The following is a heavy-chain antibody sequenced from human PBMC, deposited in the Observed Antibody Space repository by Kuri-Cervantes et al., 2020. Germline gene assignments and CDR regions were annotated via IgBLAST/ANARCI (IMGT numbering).Heavy chain of an antibody. CDR3: ATATPPLRDY. CDR1: GFTVSSNY. Sequence: GESLKISCAASGFTVSSNYMSWVRQAPGKGLEWVSVIYSGGSTYYADSVKGRFTISRDNSKNTLYLQMNSLRAEDTAVYYCATATPPLRDYWGQGTLVTVSS. V-gene: IGHV3-53*05. D-gene: IGHD5-12*01. CDR2: IYSGGST. J-gene: IGHJ4*02.